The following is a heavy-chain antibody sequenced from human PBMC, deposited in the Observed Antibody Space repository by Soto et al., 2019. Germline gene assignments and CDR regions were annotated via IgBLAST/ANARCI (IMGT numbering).Heavy chain of an antibody. V-gene: IGHV1-46*01. J-gene: IGHJ6*02. CDR3: ERDSDIVVSSVPMGAGYYYNALDI. CDR1: GYIFTSFY. D-gene: IGHD2-15*01. Sequence: QVLLVQSGAEVKKPGASVKVSCKASGYIFTSFYMHWVRQAPGQGLEWMGIINPSGGRASYTQKFEGRLIMTRDTSKRTVYMELSSMRSEDTAVYYCERDSDIVVSSVPMGAGYYYNALDIWGQGTTVTVSS. CDR2: INPSGGRA.